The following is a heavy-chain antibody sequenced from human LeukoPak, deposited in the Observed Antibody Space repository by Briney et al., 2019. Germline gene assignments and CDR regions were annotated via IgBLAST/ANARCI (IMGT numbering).Heavy chain of an antibody. V-gene: IGHV1-69*13. D-gene: IGHD3-9*01. CDR1: GGTFSSYA. CDR3: AGVLRYFDWLSYMDV. CDR2: IIPIFGTA. J-gene: IGHJ6*03. Sequence: GASVKVSCKASGGTFSSYAISWVRQAPGRELEWMGGIIPIFGTANYAQKFQGRVTITADESTSTAYMELSSLRSEDTAVYYCAGVLRYFDWLSYMDVWGKGTTVTISS.